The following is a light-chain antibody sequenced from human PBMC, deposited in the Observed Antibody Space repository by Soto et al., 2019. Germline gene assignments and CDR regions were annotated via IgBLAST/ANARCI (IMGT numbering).Light chain of an antibody. CDR3: QQYKSHSTWT. CDR2: DAS. V-gene: IGKV1-5*01. CDR1: QSISNL. Sequence: DIQMTQSPSTLSASVGDRVSMTCRASQSISNLLAWYQQRPGKAPKVLIYDASSLQRGVPSRFSGSGSGTEFTRTISSLQPDDFATYYCQQYKSHSTWTFGQGTKVDIK. J-gene: IGKJ1*01.